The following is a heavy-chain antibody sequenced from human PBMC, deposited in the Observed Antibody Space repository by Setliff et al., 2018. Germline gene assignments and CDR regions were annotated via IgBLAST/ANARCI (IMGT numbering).Heavy chain of an antibody. CDR2: IIPIFGTA. D-gene: IGHD5-18*01. J-gene: IGHJ6*02. CDR3: AKDPGIDTAMVIRYYYYGMDV. V-gene: IGHV1-69*06. CDR1: GGTFSSYA. Sequence: ASVKVSCKASGGTFSSYAISWVRQAPGQGLEWMGRIIPIFGTANYAQKFQGRVTITADKSTSTAYMELSRLRSEDTAVYYCAKDPGIDTAMVIRYYYYGMDVWGQGTTVTVSS.